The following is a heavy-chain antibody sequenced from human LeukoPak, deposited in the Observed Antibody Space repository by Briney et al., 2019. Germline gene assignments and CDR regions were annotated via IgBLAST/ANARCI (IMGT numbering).Heavy chain of an antibody. Sequence: SETLSLTCTVSGGSISSSSYYWGWIRQPPGKGLEWIGCIYYSGSTYYNPSLKSRVTISVDTSKNQFSLKLSSVTAADTAVYYCARHVRITMIVVVITPDYWGQGTLVTVSS. CDR2: IYYSGST. CDR3: ARHVRITMIVVVITPDY. J-gene: IGHJ4*02. V-gene: IGHV4-39*01. D-gene: IGHD3-22*01. CDR1: GGSISSSSYY.